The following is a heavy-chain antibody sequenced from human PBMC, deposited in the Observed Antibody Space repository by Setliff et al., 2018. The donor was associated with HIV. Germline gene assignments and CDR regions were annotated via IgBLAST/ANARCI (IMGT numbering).Heavy chain of an antibody. CDR3: ARRSGWSLDY. Sequence: SETLSLTCAVYGGSFSGYYWSWVRQPPGKGLEWIGEINHSGSTNYNPSLKSRVTISVDKSKNQFSLKLSSVTAADTAVYYCARRSGWSLDYWGQGTLVTVSS. CDR1: GGSFSGYY. CDR2: INHSGST. J-gene: IGHJ4*02. V-gene: IGHV4-34*01. D-gene: IGHD6-19*01.